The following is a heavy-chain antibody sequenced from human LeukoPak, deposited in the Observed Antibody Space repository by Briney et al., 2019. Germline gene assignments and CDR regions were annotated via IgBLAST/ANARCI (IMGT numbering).Heavy chain of an antibody. CDR3: ARGFSSWYKLPFDY. D-gene: IGHD6-13*01. J-gene: IGHJ4*02. V-gene: IGHV4-34*01. Sequence: SETLSLTCAVYGGSFSGYYWSWIRQPPGKGLEWIGEINHSGSTNYNPSLKSRDNISVDTSKNQFSLKLSSVTAADTAVYYCARGFSSWYKLPFDYWGRGALVTVSS. CDR1: GGSFSGYY. CDR2: INHSGST.